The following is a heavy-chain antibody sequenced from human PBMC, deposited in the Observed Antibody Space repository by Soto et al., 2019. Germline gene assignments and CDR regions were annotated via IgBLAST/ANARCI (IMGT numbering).Heavy chain of an antibody. D-gene: IGHD3-22*01. CDR2: IIPIFGTA. Sequence: QVQLVQSGAEVKKPGSSVKVSCKASGGTFSSSSISWVRQAPGQGLEWMGGIIPIFGTANYTQKFQGRVTITADEXXSXAXXELSSLSSDDTAVYYCARPLRYYCEGGGQSAWFDPWGQGTLVTVSS. J-gene: IGHJ5*02. V-gene: IGHV1-69*12. CDR1: GGTFSSSS. CDR3: ARPLRYYCEGGGQSAWFDP.